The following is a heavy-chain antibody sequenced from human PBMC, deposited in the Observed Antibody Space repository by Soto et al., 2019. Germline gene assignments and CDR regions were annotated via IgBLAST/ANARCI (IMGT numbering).Heavy chain of an antibody. CDR3: ARGRGAGDIRFYYYYGMDV. Sequence: ASVKVSCKASGYTFTSYAMHWVRQAPGQRLEWMGWINAGNGNTKYSQKFQGRVTITADKSTSTAYVELSSLRSEDTAVYYCARGRGAGDIRFYYYYGMDVWGQGTTVTVSS. D-gene: IGHD3-3*01. V-gene: IGHV1-3*01. CDR1: GYTFTSYA. CDR2: INAGNGNT. J-gene: IGHJ6*02.